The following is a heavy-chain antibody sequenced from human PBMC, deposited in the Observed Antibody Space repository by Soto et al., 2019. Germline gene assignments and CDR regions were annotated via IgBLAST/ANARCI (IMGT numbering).Heavy chain of an antibody. CDR2: IKSKTDGGTT. CDR3: TTVALGGSGSSYYYYGMDV. D-gene: IGHD3-10*01. Sequence: GGSLRLSCAASGFTFSNAWMNWVRQAPGKGLEWVGRIKSKTDGGTTDYAAPVKGRFTISRDDSKNTLYLQMNSLKTEDTAVYYCTTVALGGSGSSYYYYGMDVWGQGTTVTVSS. J-gene: IGHJ6*02. V-gene: IGHV3-15*07. CDR1: GFTFSNAW.